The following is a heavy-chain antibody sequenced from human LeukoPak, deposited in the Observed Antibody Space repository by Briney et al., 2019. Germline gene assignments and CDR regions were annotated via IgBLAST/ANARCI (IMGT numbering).Heavy chain of an antibody. CDR2: IYHSGST. J-gene: IGHJ4*02. CDR1: GGSISSSSYY. Sequence: SETLSLTCTVSGGSISSSSYYWGWVRQPPGKGLEWIGEIYHSGSTNYNPSLKSRVTISVDKSKNQFSLKLSSVTAADTAVYYCARDLYNWNKSGYFDYWGQGTLVTVSS. V-gene: IGHV4-39*07. CDR3: ARDLYNWNKSGYFDY. D-gene: IGHD1/OR15-1a*01.